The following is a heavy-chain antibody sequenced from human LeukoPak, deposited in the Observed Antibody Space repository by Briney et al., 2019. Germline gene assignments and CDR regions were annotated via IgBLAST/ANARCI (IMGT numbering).Heavy chain of an antibody. Sequence: GGSLRLSCAASGFTFSDYWMCWVRQPPGEGLVWISNINEYGTTTYADSVKGRFTVSRDNAKNILYLQMNSLRAEDTAVYFCARVRGGNWGQGTLVTVSS. CDR2: INEYGTT. V-gene: IGHV3-74*03. CDR1: GFTFSDYW. D-gene: IGHD3-16*01. CDR3: ARVRGGN. J-gene: IGHJ4*02.